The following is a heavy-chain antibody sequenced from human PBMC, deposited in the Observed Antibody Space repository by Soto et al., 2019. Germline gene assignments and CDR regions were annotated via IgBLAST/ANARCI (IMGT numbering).Heavy chain of an antibody. V-gene: IGHV3-11*05. CDR3: ARRRPAGYYNS. CDR2: IGRSSSYT. Sequence: QVQLVESGGDLVKPGGSLRLSCAASGFPFSDYYMSWIRQAPGKGLEWVSSIGRSSSYTNDADSVKGRFTISRDNAKNPLYLQMNSLRAEDTAVYYCARRRPAGYYNSWGQGTLVTVSA. CDR1: GFPFSDYY. J-gene: IGHJ4*02. D-gene: IGHD3-22*01.